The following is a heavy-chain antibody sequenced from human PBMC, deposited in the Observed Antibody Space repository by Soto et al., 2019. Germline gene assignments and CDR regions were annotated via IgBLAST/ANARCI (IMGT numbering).Heavy chain of an antibody. CDR1: GGSISSSSYY. J-gene: IGHJ3*02. CDR3: ARHGGSGYSSGWKKGAFDI. D-gene: IGHD6-19*01. CDR2: IYYSGST. Sequence: PSETLSLTCTVSGGSISSSSYYWGWIRQPPGKGLEWIGSIYYSGSTYYNPSLKSRVTISVDTSKNQFSLKLSSVTAADTAVYCCARHGGSGYSSGWKKGAFDIWGQGTMVTVSS. V-gene: IGHV4-39*01.